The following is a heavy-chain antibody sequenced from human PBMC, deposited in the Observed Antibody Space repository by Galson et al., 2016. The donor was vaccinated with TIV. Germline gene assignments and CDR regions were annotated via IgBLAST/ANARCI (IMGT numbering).Heavy chain of an antibody. J-gene: IGHJ4*02. D-gene: IGHD4-17*01. CDR2: MNPNSGNT. V-gene: IGHV1-8*02. Sequence: SVKASCKASGYTFTSYDINWMRQATGQGLEWMGWMNPNSGNTGYAQKFRGRVTMTRNTSVRTAYMELSSLRSEDTAVYYCARSGDYGDYWGQGTLVTVSS. CDR1: GYTFTSYD. CDR3: ARSGDYGDY.